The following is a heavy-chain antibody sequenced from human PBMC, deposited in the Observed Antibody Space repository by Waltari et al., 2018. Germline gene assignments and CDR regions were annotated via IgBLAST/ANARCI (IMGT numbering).Heavy chain of an antibody. CDR2: IGRSGDIM. J-gene: IGHJ4*02. V-gene: IGHV3-48*03. CDR1: GFTFIRYE. CDR3: AREQFYNSGIQGSAFDY. D-gene: IGHD3-10*01. Sequence: EVQLVESGGGLIQPGGSLGLSCAASGFTFIRYEGKWARQAPGKGLEWVSYIGRSGDIMFFADSVRGRFTISRDNAKNSLYLQMNSLRVEDTAVYYCAREQFYNSGIQGSAFDYWGQGTLVTVSS.